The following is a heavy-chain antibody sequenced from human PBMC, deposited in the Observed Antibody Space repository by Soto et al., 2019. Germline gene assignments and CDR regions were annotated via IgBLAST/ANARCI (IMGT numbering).Heavy chain of an antibody. Sequence: PGGSLRLSCAASGLTFGSNWMSCVRQAPGKWLEWVANIKRDGSEKYYVDSVKGRFTISRDNAKNTLYLQMNSLRADDTAVYYCASMEWDYTGYAEYLGERTQGTVTS. CDR3: ASMEWDYTGYAEY. V-gene: IGHV3-7*03. CDR2: IKRDGSEK. CDR1: GLTFGSNW. D-gene: IGHD5-12*01. J-gene: IGHJ4*02.